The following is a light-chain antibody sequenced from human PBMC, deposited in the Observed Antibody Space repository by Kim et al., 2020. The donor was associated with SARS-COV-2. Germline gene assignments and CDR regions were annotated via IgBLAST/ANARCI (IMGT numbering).Light chain of an antibody. Sequence: ASVGDRVTITCRASQDITNYLNWYQQKPGKAPELLIYHSSNLEAGVPSRFSGSGSGTHFTFTISSLQPEDSATYYCQQYDILPLTFGGGTKVDIK. J-gene: IGKJ4*01. CDR1: QDITNY. CDR2: HSS. CDR3: QQYDILPLT. V-gene: IGKV1-33*01.